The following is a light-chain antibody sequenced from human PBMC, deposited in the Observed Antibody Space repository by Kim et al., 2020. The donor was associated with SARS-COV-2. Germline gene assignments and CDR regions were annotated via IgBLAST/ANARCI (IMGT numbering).Light chain of an antibody. Sequence: NFMLTQPHSVSESPGKTVTISCTRSSGSIASNYVQWYQQRPGSAPTTVIYEDNQRPSGVPDRFSGSIDSSSNSASLTISGLKTEDEADYYCQSYVSSNHWVFGGGTKLTVL. V-gene: IGLV6-57*04. J-gene: IGLJ3*02. CDR1: SGSIASNY. CDR3: QSYVSSNHWV. CDR2: EDN.